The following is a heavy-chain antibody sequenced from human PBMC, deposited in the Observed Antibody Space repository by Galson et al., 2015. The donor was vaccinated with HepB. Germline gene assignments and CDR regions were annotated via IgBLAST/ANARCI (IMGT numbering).Heavy chain of an antibody. CDR2: ISTYNGNT. V-gene: IGHV1-18*01. CDR3: TRVGLRWFGALAAAGDSDD. CDR1: GYTFSDYG. Sequence: SVKVSCKASGYTFSDYGVSWVRQAPGQGLDWLGWISTYNGNTNYAQKFQGRVRMTTDTSTGTAYMDLWSLRTDDTAVYYCTRVGLRWFGALAAAGDSDDGGRGALVAVSA. J-gene: IGHJ4*02. D-gene: IGHD3-10*01.